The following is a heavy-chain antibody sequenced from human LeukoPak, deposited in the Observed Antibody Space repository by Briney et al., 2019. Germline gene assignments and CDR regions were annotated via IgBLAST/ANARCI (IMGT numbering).Heavy chain of an antibody. Sequence: SETLSLICSVSGYFIRTDYYWGWVRPSPGKGPEWIGNIYNNGNTYYNPSLKSQVSISIDTSKNQFSLKLTSVTAADTAVYYCARQTGSGLFILPGGQGTLVTVSS. CDR3: ARQTGSGLFILP. CDR1: GYFIRTDYY. V-gene: IGHV4-38-2*02. J-gene: IGHJ4*02. CDR2: IYNNGNT. D-gene: IGHD3/OR15-3a*01.